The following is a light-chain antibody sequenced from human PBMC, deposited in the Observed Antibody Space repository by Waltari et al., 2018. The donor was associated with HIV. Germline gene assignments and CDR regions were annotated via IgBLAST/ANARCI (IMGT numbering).Light chain of an antibody. Sequence: QSVLTQPLSASGTPGQSVTISCSGSSSHIGDFSVSWYQHLPGAAPKLLIYANNQRPSGVPARFSGSRSGTSASLAISGLRSEDEAVYSCAVWDDSLRGGVFGGGTKLTVL. J-gene: IGLJ3*02. V-gene: IGLV1-47*01. CDR1: SSHIGDFS. CDR3: AVWDDSLRGGV. CDR2: ANN.